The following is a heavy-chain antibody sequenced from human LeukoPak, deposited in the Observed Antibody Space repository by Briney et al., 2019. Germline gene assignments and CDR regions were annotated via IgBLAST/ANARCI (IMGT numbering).Heavy chain of an antibody. D-gene: IGHD1-26*01. CDR3: TRDSGTYNWFDP. Sequence: GGSLRLSCAASGFTFSGSAIHWVRQSSGKGLEWVGQIDKKDKSYATATAYAASVKGRFTISRDDSINTAYLQMKSLKTEDTALYYCTRDSGTYNWFDPWGQGTLVTVSS. CDR2: IDKKDKSYATAT. CDR1: GFTFSGSA. J-gene: IGHJ5*02. V-gene: IGHV3-73*01.